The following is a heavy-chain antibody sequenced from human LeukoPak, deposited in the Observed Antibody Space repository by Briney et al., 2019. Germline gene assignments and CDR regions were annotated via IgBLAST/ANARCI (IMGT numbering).Heavy chain of an antibody. D-gene: IGHD6-13*01. CDR2: ISSSSSYI. CDR1: GFTFSSYS. CDR3: ARVPGSSWYVGGY. J-gene: IGHJ4*02. Sequence: GGSLRLSCAASGFTFSSYSMNWVRQAPGKGLEWASSISSSSSYIYYADSVKGRFTISRDNAKNSLYLQMNSLRAEDTAVYYCARVPGSSWYVGGYWGQGTLVTVSS. V-gene: IGHV3-21*01.